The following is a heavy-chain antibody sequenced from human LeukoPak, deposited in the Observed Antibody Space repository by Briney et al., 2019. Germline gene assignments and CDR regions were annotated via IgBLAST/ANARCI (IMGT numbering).Heavy chain of an antibody. CDR1: AYSISSGYY. CDR3: ARVGFTSFDY. D-gene: IGHD1-26*01. J-gene: IGHJ4*02. Sequence: SATLSLTCTVSAYSISSGYYWGWIRQPPGKGRERIGGINHSGSTYYNPSLEDRPTTSADPSTNQFSLSMSSVTAADTAVYYCARVGFTSFDYWGQGTLVTVSS. V-gene: IGHV4-38-2*02. CDR2: INHSGST.